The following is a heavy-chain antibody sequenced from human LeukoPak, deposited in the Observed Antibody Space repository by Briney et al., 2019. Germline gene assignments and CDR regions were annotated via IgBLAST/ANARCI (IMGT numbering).Heavy chain of an antibody. J-gene: IGHJ4*02. D-gene: IGHD3-22*01. CDR2: IIPIFGTA. V-gene: IGHV1-69*13. CDR3: ARGSGETGGYYYVY. Sequence: ASVKVSCKASGGSFSRYAISWVRQDPGQGLEWMGGIIPIFGTANYAQKFQGRVTITADESTRTAYMELRTLRSEDTAIYYCARGSGETGGYYYVYWGRGTPITVSS. CDR1: GGSFSRYA.